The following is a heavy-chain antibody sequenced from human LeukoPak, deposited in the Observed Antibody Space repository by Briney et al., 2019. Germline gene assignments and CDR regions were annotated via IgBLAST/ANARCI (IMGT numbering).Heavy chain of an antibody. CDR1: GYTFTGYY. J-gene: IGHJ6*02. V-gene: IGHV1-2*06. Sequence: ASVKVSCKASGYTFTGYYMHWVRQAPGQGLEWMGRINPSSGGTDYAQKFQGRVTMTRDTSISTAYMELSRLRSDDTAVYYCARVFDYYGMDVWGQGTTVTVSS. CDR3: ARVFDYYGMDV. D-gene: IGHD3-10*02. CDR2: INPSSGGT.